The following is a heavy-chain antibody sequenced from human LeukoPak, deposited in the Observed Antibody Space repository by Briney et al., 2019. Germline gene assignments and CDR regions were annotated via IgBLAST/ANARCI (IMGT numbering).Heavy chain of an antibody. D-gene: IGHD5-18*01. CDR1: GGTFSSYA. CDR3: ARGYSYGYSPFDY. V-gene: IGHV1-69*04. J-gene: IGHJ4*02. CDR2: IIPSLGIA. Sequence: SVKVSCKASGGTFSSYAISWVRQAPGPGLEWMGRIIPSLGIANYAQKFQGRVTITADKSTSTAYMELSSLRSEDTAVYYCARGYSYGYSPFDYWGQGTLVTVSS.